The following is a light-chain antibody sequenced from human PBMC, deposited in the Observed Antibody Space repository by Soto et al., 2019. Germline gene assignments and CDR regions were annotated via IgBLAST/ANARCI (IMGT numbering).Light chain of an antibody. Sequence: EIVLTQSPGTLSLSPGERATLSCRASESISSSYLAWYQQKPGQAPRLLVYGASSRATGIPDRFSGSGSGTDFTLTISRLEPEDFALYYCQQYGSSRFTFGSGTKVDIK. V-gene: IGKV3-20*01. CDR3: QQYGSSRFT. CDR1: ESISSSY. CDR2: GAS. J-gene: IGKJ3*01.